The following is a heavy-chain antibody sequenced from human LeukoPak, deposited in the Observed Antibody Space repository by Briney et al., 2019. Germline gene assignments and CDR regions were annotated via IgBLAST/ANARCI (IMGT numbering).Heavy chain of an antibody. D-gene: IGHD6-13*01. V-gene: IGHV3-48*03. CDR3: ARAEYSSSWYGVNWFDP. Sequence: RGSLRLSCAASGFTFSSYEMNWVRQAPGKGLEWVSYISSSGSTIYYADSVKGRFTISRDNAKNSLYLQMNSLRAEDTAVYYCARAEYSSSWYGVNWFDPWGQGTLVTVSS. CDR1: GFTFSSYE. CDR2: ISSSGSTI. J-gene: IGHJ5*02.